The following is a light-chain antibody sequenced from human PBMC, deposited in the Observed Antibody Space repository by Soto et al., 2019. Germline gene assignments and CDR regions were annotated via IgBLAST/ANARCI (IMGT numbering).Light chain of an antibody. Sequence: EIVLTQPPATLSLSPGDRATLSCRASQSVSTYINWFQQKPGQPPRLLIYEASTRVTGIPDRISGSGSGTDFSLTISSLEPEDSAVYYCQQNSNLQATFGQGTKVDIK. J-gene: IGKJ1*01. CDR1: QSVSTY. CDR2: EAS. V-gene: IGKV3-11*01. CDR3: QQNSNLQAT.